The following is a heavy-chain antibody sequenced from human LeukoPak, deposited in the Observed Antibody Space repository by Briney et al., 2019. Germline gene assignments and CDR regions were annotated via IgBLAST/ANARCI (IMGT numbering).Heavy chain of an antibody. D-gene: IGHD6-13*01. Sequence: PGGSLRLSCAASGFTFSSYSMNWVRQAPGKGLEWVSYISSSSSTIYYADSVKGRFTISRDNAKNSLYLQMNSLRAEDTAVYYCARDQGGSSWYSTPDYYGMDVWGQGTTVTVSS. CDR2: ISSSSSTI. J-gene: IGHJ6*02. CDR3: ARDQGGSSWYSTPDYYGMDV. CDR1: GFTFSSYS. V-gene: IGHV3-48*04.